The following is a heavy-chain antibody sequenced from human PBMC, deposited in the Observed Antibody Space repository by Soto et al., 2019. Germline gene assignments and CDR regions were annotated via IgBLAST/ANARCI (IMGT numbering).Heavy chain of an antibody. CDR1: GGTFSSYA. CDR3: AREQVLTFWGVIVTHLYYYYGMDV. J-gene: IGHJ6*02. CDR2: IIPIFGTA. Sequence: QVQLVQSGAEVKKPGSSVKVSCKASGGTFSSYAISWVRQAPGQGLEWMGGIIPIFGTANYAQKFQGRVTITADESTSTAYMELSSLRSEDTAVYYCAREQVLTFWGVIVTHLYYYYGMDVWGQGTTVTVSS. D-gene: IGHD3-16*02. V-gene: IGHV1-69*01.